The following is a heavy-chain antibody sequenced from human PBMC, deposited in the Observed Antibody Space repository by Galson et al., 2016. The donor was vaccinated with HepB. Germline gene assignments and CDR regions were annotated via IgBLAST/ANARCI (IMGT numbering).Heavy chain of an antibody. J-gene: IGHJ5*02. CDR1: GFTFSAYA. D-gene: IGHD3-16*01. Sequence: SLRLSCAASGFTFSAYAMHWVRQAPGRGLEYVSALSGDGGSTYYADSVKGRFTISRDSSKNTLYLQMNSLRAEDTAVYYCARDLGALGPWGQGTLVTVSS. CDR3: ARDLGALGP. V-gene: IGHV3-64*04. CDR2: LSGDGGST.